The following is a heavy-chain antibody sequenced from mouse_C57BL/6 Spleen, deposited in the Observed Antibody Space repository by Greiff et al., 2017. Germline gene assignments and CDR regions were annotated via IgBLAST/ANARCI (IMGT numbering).Heavy chain of an antibody. CDR3: ARSTTVVGYWYFDV. CDR2: INPSSGYT. CDR1: GYTFTSYW. D-gene: IGHD1-1*01. Sequence: QVQLQQSGAELAKPGASVKLSCKASGYTFTSYWMHWVKQRPGQGLEWIGYINPSSGYTKYNQKFKDKATLTAYKSSSTAYMQLSSLTYEDSAVYYCARSTTVVGYWYFDVWGTGTTVTVSS. J-gene: IGHJ1*03. V-gene: IGHV1-7*01.